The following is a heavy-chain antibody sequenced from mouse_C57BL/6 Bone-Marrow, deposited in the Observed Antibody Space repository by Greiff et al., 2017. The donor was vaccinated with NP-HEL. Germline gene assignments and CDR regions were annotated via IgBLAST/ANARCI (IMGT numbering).Heavy chain of an antibody. CDR1: GFTLSSYT. CDR3: ARQGDYDDY. J-gene: IGHJ2*01. D-gene: IGHD2-4*01. Sequence: EVKLMESGGGLVKPGGSLKLSCAASGFTLSSYTMSWVRQTPEKRLEWVATISGGGGNTYYPDSVKGRFTISRYNAKNTLYLQMSTLRSEDTSLYYCARQGDYDDYWGQGTTLTVSS. V-gene: IGHV5-9*01. CDR2: ISGGGGNT.